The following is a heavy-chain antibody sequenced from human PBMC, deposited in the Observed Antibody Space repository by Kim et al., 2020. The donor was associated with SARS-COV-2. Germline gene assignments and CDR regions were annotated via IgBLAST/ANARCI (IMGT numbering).Heavy chain of an antibody. D-gene: IGHD6-13*01. V-gene: IGHV3-11*01. Sequence: ADSVKGRFSISRDNAKNSLYLPMNSLRAEDTALYYCVRVGSTVAAGTIDYWGQGTLVTVSS. J-gene: IGHJ4*02. CDR3: VRVGSTVAAGTIDY.